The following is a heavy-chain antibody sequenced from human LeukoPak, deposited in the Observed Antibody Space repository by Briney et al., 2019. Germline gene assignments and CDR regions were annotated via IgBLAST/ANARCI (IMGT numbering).Heavy chain of an antibody. D-gene: IGHD6-6*01. CDR2: INHSGST. Sequence: SETLSLTCAVYGGSFSGYYWSWIRQPPGKELEWIGEINHSGSTNYNPSLKSRVTISVDTSKNQFSLKLSSVTAADTAVYYCARAARLNYYYYMDVWGKGTTVTVSS. J-gene: IGHJ6*03. CDR1: GGSFSGYY. V-gene: IGHV4-34*01. CDR3: ARAARLNYYYYMDV.